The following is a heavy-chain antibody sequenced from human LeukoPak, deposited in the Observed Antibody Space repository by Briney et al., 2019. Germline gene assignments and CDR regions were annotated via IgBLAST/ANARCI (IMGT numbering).Heavy chain of an antibody. D-gene: IGHD6-19*01. Sequence: SVKVSCKAAGGTFSSYAIGWVRQAPGEGLEWMGGSIPIFGTANYAQKFQGRVTITTDESTSTAYMELSSLRSEDTAVYYCARAKSSGWYPGPSFDYWGQGTLVTVSS. J-gene: IGHJ4*02. V-gene: IGHV1-69*05. CDR3: ARAKSSGWYPGPSFDY. CDR2: SIPIFGTA. CDR1: GGTFSSYA.